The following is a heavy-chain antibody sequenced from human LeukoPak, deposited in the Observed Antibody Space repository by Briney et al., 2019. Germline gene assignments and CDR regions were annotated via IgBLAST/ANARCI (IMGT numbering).Heavy chain of an antibody. V-gene: IGHV1-2*07. D-gene: IGHD3-16*02. Sequence: ASVKVSCKASGYTFTDYYMYWVRQTPGQGLEWMGWINPKSGGTNYAHKFQGRITMTRDTSITTAYMELSGLRFDDTAVYYCARDHLTVIEGPGNWGQGTLVTVSS. CDR3: ARDHLTVIEGPGN. CDR1: GYTFTDYY. CDR2: INPKSGGT. J-gene: IGHJ4*02.